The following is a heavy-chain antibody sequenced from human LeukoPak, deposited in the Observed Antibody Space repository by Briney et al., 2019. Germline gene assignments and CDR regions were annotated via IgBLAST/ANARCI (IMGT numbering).Heavy chain of an antibody. CDR3: ARGPAAVHP. CDR2: INHSGGT. CDR1: GSSLKNHY. D-gene: IGHD6-13*01. V-gene: IGHV4-34*01. J-gene: IGHJ5*02. Sequence: SETLSLTCAVYGSSLKNHYWIWIRQPPGKGLEWIGEINHSGGTNYNRSLESRVTISVDTSKSQFFLKLSSVTAADTAVYLCARGPAAVHPWGQGTLVTVSS.